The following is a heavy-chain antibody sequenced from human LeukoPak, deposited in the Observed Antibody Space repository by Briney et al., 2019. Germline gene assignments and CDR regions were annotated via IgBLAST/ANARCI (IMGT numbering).Heavy chain of an antibody. J-gene: IGHJ4*02. D-gene: IGHD1-7*01. CDR3: ARGLELRSDY. Sequence: SETLSLTCTVSGGSISSGGYSWSWIRQHPGKGLEWIGYIYYSGSTYYNPSLKSRVTISVDTSKNQFSLKLSSVTAADTAVYYCARGLELRSDYWGQGTLVTVSS. V-gene: IGHV4-31*03. CDR2: IYYSGST. CDR1: GGSISSGGYS.